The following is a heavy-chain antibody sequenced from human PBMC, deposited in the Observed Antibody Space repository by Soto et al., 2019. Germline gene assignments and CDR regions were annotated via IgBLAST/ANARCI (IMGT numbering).Heavy chain of an antibody. CDR2: IIPIFGTA. CDR3: ARDLGGYCSGGSCYYLDY. Sequence: QVQLVQSGAEVKKPGSSVKVSCKASGGTFSSYAISWVRQAPGQGLEWMGGIIPIFGTANYAQKFQGRVTITADESTSTAYMELSSLRSEDTAVYYCARDLGGYCSGGSCYYLDYWAREPWSPSPQ. CDR1: GGTFSSYA. D-gene: IGHD2-15*01. J-gene: IGHJ4*02. V-gene: IGHV1-69*01.